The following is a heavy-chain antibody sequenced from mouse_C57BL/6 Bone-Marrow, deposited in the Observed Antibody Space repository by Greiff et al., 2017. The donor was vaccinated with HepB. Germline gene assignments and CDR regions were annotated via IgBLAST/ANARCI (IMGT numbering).Heavy chain of an antibody. Sequence: QVQLKESGAELVKPGASVKISCKASGYAFSSYWMNWVQQRPGKGLEWIGQIYPGDGDTNYNGKFKGKATLTADKSSSTAYMQLSSLTSEDSAVYFCARTRTYYYGSFDYWGQGTTLTVSS. CDR3: ARTRTYYYGSFDY. V-gene: IGHV1-80*01. D-gene: IGHD1-1*01. J-gene: IGHJ2*01. CDR1: GYAFSSYW. CDR2: IYPGDGDT.